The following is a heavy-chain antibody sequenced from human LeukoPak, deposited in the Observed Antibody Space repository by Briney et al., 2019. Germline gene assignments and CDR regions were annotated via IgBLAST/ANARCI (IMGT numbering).Heavy chain of an antibody. CDR1: GFTFSSYG. CDR2: ISGSGGST. J-gene: IGHJ4*02. CDR3: AKDQGGILLWFGDTYGDFDC. D-gene: IGHD3-10*01. V-gene: IGHV3-23*01. Sequence: GGSLRLSCAASGFTFSSYGMSWVRQAPGKGLEWVSAISGSGGSTYYADSVKGRFTISRDNSKNTLYLQMNSLRAEDTAVYYCAKDQGGILLWFGDTYGDFDCWGQGTLVTVSS.